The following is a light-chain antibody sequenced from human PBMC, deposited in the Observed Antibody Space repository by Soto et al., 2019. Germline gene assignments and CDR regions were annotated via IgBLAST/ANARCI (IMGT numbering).Light chain of an antibody. V-gene: IGKV3-11*01. Sequence: EIVLTQSPGTLSLSPGERATLSCRAIQSAGSTYLAWYQQKPGQAPRLLIYDVSNRATGIPARFSGSGSGTDFTLTIGSLEPEDFAVYYCQQRSNWPQITFGQGTRLEIK. CDR3: QQRSNWPQIT. J-gene: IGKJ5*01. CDR1: QSAGSTY. CDR2: DVS.